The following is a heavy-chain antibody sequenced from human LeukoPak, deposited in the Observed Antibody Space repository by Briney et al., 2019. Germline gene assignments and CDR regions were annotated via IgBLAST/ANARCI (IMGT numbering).Heavy chain of an antibody. CDR2: IYSGGST. D-gene: IGHD6-19*01. J-gene: IGHJ4*02. V-gene: IGHV3-53*01. CDR1: GFTASSNY. Sequence: GGSLRLSCAASGFTASSNYMSWVRQAPGKGLEWVSVIYSGGSTYYADSVKGRFTISRDSSKNTLYLQMNSLRAEDTAVYYCARGRYSSGWYANWGQGTLVTVSS. CDR3: ARGRYSSGWYAN.